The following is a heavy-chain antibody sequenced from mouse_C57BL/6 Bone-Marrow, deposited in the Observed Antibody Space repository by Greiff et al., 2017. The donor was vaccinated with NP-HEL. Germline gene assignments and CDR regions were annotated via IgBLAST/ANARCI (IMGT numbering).Heavy chain of an antibody. Sequence: VESGGGLVKPGGSLKLSCAASGFTFSSYTMSWVRQTPEKRLEWVATISGGGGNTYYPDSVKGRFTISRDNAKNTLYLQMSSLRSEDTALYYCARRGGADVYPFAYWGQGTLVTVSA. V-gene: IGHV5-9*01. CDR3: ARRGGADVYPFAY. CDR1: GFTFSSYT. D-gene: IGHD2-3*01. CDR2: ISGGGGNT. J-gene: IGHJ3*01.